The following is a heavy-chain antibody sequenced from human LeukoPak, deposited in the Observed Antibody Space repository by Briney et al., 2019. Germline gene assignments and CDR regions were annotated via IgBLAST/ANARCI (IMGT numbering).Heavy chain of an antibody. CDR2: ISYDGSNK. D-gene: IGHD3-10*01. CDR1: GFTFSSYG. V-gene: IGHV3-30*18. CDR3: AKGKGTLWFGELSP. J-gene: IGHJ5*02. Sequence: GGSLRLSCAASGFTFSSYGMHWVRQAPGKGLEWVAVISYDGSNKYYADSVKGRFTISRDNSKNTLYLQMNSLRAEDTAVYYCAKGKGTLWFGELSPWGQGTLVTVSS.